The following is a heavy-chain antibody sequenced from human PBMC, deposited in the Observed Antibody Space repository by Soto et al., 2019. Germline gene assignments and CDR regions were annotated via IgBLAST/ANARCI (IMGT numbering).Heavy chain of an antibody. Sequence: ASVKVSCKASGYTFTSYYMHWVRQAPGQGLEWMGIINPSGGSTSYAQKFQGRVTMTRDTSTSTVYMELSSLRSEDTAVYYCARAHCSGGSCYSTRFDPWGQGTLVTVSS. J-gene: IGHJ5*02. D-gene: IGHD2-15*01. V-gene: IGHV1-46*03. CDR3: ARAHCSGGSCYSTRFDP. CDR1: GYTFTSYY. CDR2: INPSGGST.